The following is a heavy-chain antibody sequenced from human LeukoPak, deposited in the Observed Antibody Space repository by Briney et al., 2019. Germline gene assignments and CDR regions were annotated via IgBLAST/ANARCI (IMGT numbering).Heavy chain of an antibody. CDR1: GYIFTTYG. CDR3: ARDGWEVPRGDPLDF. D-gene: IGHD1-26*01. J-gene: IGHJ3*01. Sequence: ASVKVSCKTSGYIFTTYGMSWVRQAPGQRLEWMGWVSAYTGQTHFAPKFQGRLTVTTDKSTTTSYMELRSLKFDDTAVYYCARDGWEVPRGDPLDFWGQGTMVTVSS. V-gene: IGHV1-18*01. CDR2: VSAYTGQT.